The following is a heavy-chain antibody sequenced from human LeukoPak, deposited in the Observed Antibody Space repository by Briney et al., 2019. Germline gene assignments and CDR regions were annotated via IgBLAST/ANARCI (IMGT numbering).Heavy chain of an antibody. J-gene: IGHJ4*02. V-gene: IGHV2-5*02. D-gene: IGHD3-10*01. CDR3: TKYVYYYGSGSSEYFDY. CDR2: ISWDDDK. CDR1: EFSLSTSGVG. Sequence: SGPTLVKPTQTLTLTCTFSEFSLSTSGVGVGWIRQPPGKALEWLALISWDDDKRYSPSLKSRLTITKDTSKNQVVLTMTNMDPVDTATYYCTKYVYYYGSGSSEYFDYWGQGTLVTVSS.